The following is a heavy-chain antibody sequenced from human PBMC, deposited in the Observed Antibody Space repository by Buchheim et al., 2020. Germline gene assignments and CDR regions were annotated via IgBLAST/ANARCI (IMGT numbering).Heavy chain of an antibody. V-gene: IGHV1-2*02. Sequence: QVQLVQSGAEVKKPGASVKVSCKASGYTFTGYYMHWVRQAPGQGLEWMGWINPNSGGTNYAQTFQGRVTMTRDTSISTAYMELSRLRSDDTAVYYCARSWYARVGAAYFDYWGQGTL. CDR1: GYTFTGYY. CDR3: ARSWYARVGAAYFDY. CDR2: INPNSGGT. D-gene: IGHD1-26*01. J-gene: IGHJ4*02.